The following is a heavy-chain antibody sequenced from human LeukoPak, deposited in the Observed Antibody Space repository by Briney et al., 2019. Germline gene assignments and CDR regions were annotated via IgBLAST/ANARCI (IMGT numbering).Heavy chain of an antibody. J-gene: IGHJ4*02. D-gene: IGHD3-22*01. Sequence: SSETLSLTCAVYGESFSGYFWSWIRQPPGKGLEWIGEINHSGSTNYNPSLKSRVTISVDTSKNQFSLKLSSVTAADTAVYYCARRSPYYDSSGYYYSRSYTVDYWGQGTLVTVSS. CDR3: ARRSPYYDSSGYYYSRSYTVDY. CDR1: GESFSGYF. CDR2: INHSGST. V-gene: IGHV4-34*01.